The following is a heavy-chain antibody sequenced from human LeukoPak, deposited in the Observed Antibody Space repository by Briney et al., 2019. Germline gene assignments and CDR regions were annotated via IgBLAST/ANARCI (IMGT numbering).Heavy chain of an antibody. CDR3: TRDRGGATDFDF. CDR1: GYSISSGYY. J-gene: IGHJ4*02. CDR2: MSHSGST. V-gene: IGHV4-38-2*02. Sequence: SETLSLTCSVSGYSISSGYYWGWIRQPLGKGLEYIGSMSHSGSTFYNPSLKSRLTISVDTSKNQFSLRLTSVTAADTAFYYCTRDRGGATDFDFWGQGTLVTVSS. D-gene: IGHD1-26*01.